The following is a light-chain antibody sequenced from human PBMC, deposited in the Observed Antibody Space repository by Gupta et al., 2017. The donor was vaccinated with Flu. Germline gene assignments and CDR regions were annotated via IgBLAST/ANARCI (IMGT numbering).Light chain of an antibody. CDR1: NMGSKN. CDR2: EDS. J-gene: IGLJ2*01. Sequence: GKKATITGAGDNMGSKNVDWYQQKPGQAPVLVVYEDSDRPSGIPERFSGSNSGTTATLTISGVHAGDEADYYCQASDRSGDDAVFGGGTKLTVL. CDR3: QASDRSGDDAV. V-gene: IGLV3-21*03.